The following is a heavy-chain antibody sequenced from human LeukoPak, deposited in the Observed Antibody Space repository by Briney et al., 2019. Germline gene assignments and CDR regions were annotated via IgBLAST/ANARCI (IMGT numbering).Heavy chain of an antibody. Sequence: PGGSLRLSCAASGFTFSSYAMSWVRQAPGKGLEWVSAISGSGGSTYYADSVKGRFTISRDNSKNTLYLQMNSLRAEDTAVYCCAKGLYDGNSLFDYWGQGTLVTVSS. CDR1: GFTFSSYA. D-gene: IGHD4-23*01. CDR2: ISGSGGST. V-gene: IGHV3-23*01. J-gene: IGHJ4*02. CDR3: AKGLYDGNSLFDY.